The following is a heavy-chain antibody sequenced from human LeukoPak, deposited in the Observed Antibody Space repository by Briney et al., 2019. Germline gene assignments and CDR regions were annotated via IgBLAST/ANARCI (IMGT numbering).Heavy chain of an antibody. CDR1: GFSFTTHA. V-gene: IGHV3-7*01. CDR3: ATHGYSELRYFDWSTNE. Sequence: PGGSLRLSCVASGFSFTTHAMGWVRQAPGKGLEWVANIKEDGSEKYYVDSVKGRFTISRDNAKKSLYLQMDSLRAEDTAVYYCATHGYSELRYFDWSTNEWGQGTLVTVSS. J-gene: IGHJ4*02. D-gene: IGHD3-9*01. CDR2: IKEDGSEK.